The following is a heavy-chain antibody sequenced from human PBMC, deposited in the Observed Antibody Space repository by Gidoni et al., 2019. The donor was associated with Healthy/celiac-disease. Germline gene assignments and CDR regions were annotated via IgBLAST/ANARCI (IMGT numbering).Heavy chain of an antibody. D-gene: IGHD6-19*01. CDR2: INSDGSST. CDR1: GFTFSSYW. CDR3: ARDRTDSSGWYAARWFDP. Sequence: EVQLVESGGGLVQPGGSLSLSCAASGFTFSSYWLHWVRQAPGKGLVWVSRINSDGSSTSYADSVKGRFTISRDNAKNTLYLQMNSLRAEDTAVYYCARDRTDSSGWYAARWFDPWGQGTLVTVSS. J-gene: IGHJ5*02. V-gene: IGHV3-74*01.